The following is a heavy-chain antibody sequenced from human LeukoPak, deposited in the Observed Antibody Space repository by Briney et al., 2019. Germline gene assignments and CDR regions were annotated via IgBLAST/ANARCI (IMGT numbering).Heavy chain of an antibody. D-gene: IGHD3-22*01. Sequence: PGRSLRLSCAASGFTFSSYGMHWVRQAPGKGLEWVAVISYDGSNKYYADSVKGRFTISRDNSKNTLYLQMNSLRAEDTAVYYCARGTPITMILDYWGQGTLVTVSS. J-gene: IGHJ4*02. CDR1: GFTFSSYG. CDR3: ARGTPITMILDY. CDR2: ISYDGSNK. V-gene: IGHV3-30*03.